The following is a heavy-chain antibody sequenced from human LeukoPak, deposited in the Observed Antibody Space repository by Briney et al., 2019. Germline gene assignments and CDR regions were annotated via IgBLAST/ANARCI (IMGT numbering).Heavy chain of an antibody. CDR1: GYSFTNYW. D-gene: IGHD3-22*01. Sequence: GESLKISCKGSGYSFTNYWIGWVRQMPGKGLEWMGITYPGDSDTRYSPSFQGQVTISADKSISTAYPQWSSLKASDTAIYYCARAGGWGYDTSRYFYYWGQGTRVTVSS. CDR2: TYPGDSDT. CDR3: ARAGGWGYDTSRYFYY. V-gene: IGHV5-51*01. J-gene: IGHJ4*02.